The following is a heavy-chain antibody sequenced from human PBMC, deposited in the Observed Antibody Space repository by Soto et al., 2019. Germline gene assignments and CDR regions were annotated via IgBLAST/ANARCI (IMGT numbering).Heavy chain of an antibody. D-gene: IGHD1-26*01. CDR3: ARDFGGP. CDR1: GFTFSSYW. Sequence: EVHLVESGGGLVQPGGSLRLSCTASGFTFSSYWMNWVRQAPGKGLEWVGNIKEDGSEKFYVDSVKGRFTISRDNAKNSLYLDMNSLRVEDTAIYFCARDFGGPWGQGTLVTVSS. J-gene: IGHJ5*02. V-gene: IGHV3-7*05. CDR2: IKEDGSEK.